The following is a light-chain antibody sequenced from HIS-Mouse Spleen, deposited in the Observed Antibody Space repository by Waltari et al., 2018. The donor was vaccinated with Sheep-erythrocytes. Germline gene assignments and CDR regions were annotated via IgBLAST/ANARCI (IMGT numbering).Light chain of an antibody. J-gene: IGLJ3*02. CDR1: RLGVGGYNL. Sequence: QSALTQPASASGSPGPSITISCTCTRLGVGGYNLVSWYQQPPGKAPKLMIYEGSKRPSGVSNRFSGSKSGNTASLTISGLQAEDEADYYCCSYAGSSTPWVFGGGTKLTVL. CDR3: CSYAGSSTPWV. V-gene: IGLV2-23*01. CDR2: EGS.